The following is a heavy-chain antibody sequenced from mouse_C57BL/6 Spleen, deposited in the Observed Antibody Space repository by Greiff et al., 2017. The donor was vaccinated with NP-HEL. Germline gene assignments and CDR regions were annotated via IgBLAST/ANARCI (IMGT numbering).Heavy chain of an antibody. Sequence: QVQLQQSGAELVKPGASVKISCKASGYAFSSYWMNWVKQRPGKGLEWIGQIYPGDGDTNYNGKFKGKATLTADKSSSTAYMQLSSLTSEDSAVYFCARNPVVAPYFDYWGQGTTLTVSS. CDR3: ARNPVVAPYFDY. CDR1: GYAFSSYW. D-gene: IGHD1-1*01. CDR2: IYPGDGDT. V-gene: IGHV1-80*01. J-gene: IGHJ2*01.